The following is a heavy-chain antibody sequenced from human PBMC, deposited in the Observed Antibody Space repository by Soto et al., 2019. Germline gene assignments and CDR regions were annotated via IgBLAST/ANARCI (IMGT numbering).Heavy chain of an antibody. J-gene: IGHJ5*02. D-gene: IGHD4-17*01. CDR3: ARSTVTLYNWFDP. Sequence: SETLSLTCTVSGGSISSGGYYWSWIRQHPGKGLEWIGYIYYSGSTYYNPSLKSRVTISVDTSKNQFSLKLSSVTAADTAVYYCARSTVTLYNWFDPWGQGTLVTVSS. CDR1: GGSISSGGYY. CDR2: IYYSGST. V-gene: IGHV4-31*03.